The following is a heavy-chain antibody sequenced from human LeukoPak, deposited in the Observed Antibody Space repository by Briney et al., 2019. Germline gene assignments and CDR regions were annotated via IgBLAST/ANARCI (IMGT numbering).Heavy chain of an antibody. CDR3: ARALNGYFYAFDS. CDR2: FSYTGST. Sequence: TSETLSLTCTVSGGSISSGEYYWSWIRQPPGKGLEWIGYFSYTGSTCYNPSVKSRVSISVDTSKNQFSLKLTSVTAADTAVYYCARALNGYFYAFDSWGQGTLVTVSS. V-gene: IGHV4-30-4*01. CDR1: GGSISSGEYY. J-gene: IGHJ4*02. D-gene: IGHD2/OR15-2a*01.